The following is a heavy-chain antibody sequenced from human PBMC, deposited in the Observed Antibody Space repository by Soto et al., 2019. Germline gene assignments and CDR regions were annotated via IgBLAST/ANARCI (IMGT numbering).Heavy chain of an antibody. D-gene: IGHD2-15*01. CDR1: GFTFRSYS. CDR3: ANDTAGSWTFVVQVDS. CDR2: ISGSGGSA. V-gene: IGHV3-23*04. J-gene: IGHJ4*02. Sequence: EVQLVESGGGLVQPGGSLRLACAASGFTFRSYSMSWVRQAPGKGLEWVSSISGSGGSAFYVDSVKGRFTISRDNSKNTMLLQINSVIAYDTAIYDCANDTAGSWTFVVQVDSGGQGSLVTASS.